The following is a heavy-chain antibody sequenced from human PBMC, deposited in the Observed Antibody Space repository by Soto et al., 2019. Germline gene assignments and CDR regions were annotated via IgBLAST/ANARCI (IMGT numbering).Heavy chain of an antibody. CDR2: INHSGST. D-gene: IGHD3-22*01. J-gene: IGHJ4*02. Sequence: SETLSLTCAVYGGSFSGYYWSWIRQPPGKGLEWIGEINHSGSTNYNPSLKSRVTISVDTSKNQFSLKLSSVTAADTAVYYCARGWYWYYYDSSGYSPHLSFDYWGQGTLVTVS. CDR3: ARGWYWYYYDSSGYSPHLSFDY. CDR1: GGSFSGYY. V-gene: IGHV4-34*01.